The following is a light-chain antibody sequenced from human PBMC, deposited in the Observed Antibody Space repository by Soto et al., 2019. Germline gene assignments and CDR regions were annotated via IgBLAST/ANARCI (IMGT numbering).Light chain of an antibody. CDR2: RDS. CDR3: QVWDSSTVV. J-gene: IGLJ2*01. CDR1: NIGSKN. Sequence: SYELTQPLSVSVARGQTARITCGGNNIGSKNVHWYQQKPGQAPVLVIYRDSNRPSGIPERFSGSNSGNTATLTSSRAQAGDEADYYCQVWDSSTVVFGGGTKLTVL. V-gene: IGLV3-9*01.